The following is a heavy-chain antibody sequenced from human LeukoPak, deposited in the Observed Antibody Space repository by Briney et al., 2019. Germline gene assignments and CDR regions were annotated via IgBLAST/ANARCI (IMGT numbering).Heavy chain of an antibody. Sequence: PGGSLRLSCAASGFTFSSYAMSWVRQAPGKGLEWVSAISGGGVSAYYADSVKGRFTISRVNSENTLYLQMNSLRAEDTAVYYCAKDYSSGWYIDYWGQGTLVTVSS. V-gene: IGHV3-23*01. D-gene: IGHD6-19*01. CDR3: AKDYSSGWYIDY. CDR1: GFTFSSYA. CDR2: ISGGGVSA. J-gene: IGHJ4*02.